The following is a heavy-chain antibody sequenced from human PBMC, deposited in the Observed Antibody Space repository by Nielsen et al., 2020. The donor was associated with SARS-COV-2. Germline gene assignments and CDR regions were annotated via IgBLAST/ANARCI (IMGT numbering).Heavy chain of an antibody. V-gene: IGHV3-11*06. CDR1: GFNFSNYF. D-gene: IGHD3-10*01. CDR3: AKDSGYGSGRGLGLLHY. Sequence: GESLKISCAASGFNFSNYFMAWIRQVPGKGLHSVSYISNSNRYTKYADSVMGRFTISRDNTKNSLYLQMDSLRVEDTAFYYCAKDSGYGSGRGLGLLHYWGRGTLVTVSS. J-gene: IGHJ4*02. CDR2: ISNSNRYT.